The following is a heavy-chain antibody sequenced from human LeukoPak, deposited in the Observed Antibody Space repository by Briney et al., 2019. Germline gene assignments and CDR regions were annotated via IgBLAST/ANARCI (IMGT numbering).Heavy chain of an antibody. V-gene: IGHV3-23*01. CDR3: AKHYGGNQYYYYYYYMDV. J-gene: IGHJ6*03. CDR1: GFTFSSYA. CDR2: ISGSGGST. Sequence: GGSLRLSCAASGFTFSSYAMCWGRQAPGKGLEWVSAISGSGGSTYYADSVKGRFTISRDNTKNTRYLLMNSPRAEDTAIYYCAKHYGGNQYYYYYYYMDVWGKGTTVTVSS. D-gene: IGHD4-23*01.